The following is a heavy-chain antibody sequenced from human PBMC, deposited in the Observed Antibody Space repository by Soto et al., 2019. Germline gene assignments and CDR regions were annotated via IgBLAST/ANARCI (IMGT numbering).Heavy chain of an antibody. D-gene: IGHD3-22*01. CDR2: ISAYNGNT. V-gene: IGHV1-18*01. CDR1: GYTFTSYG. Sequence: ASVKVSCKASGYTFTSYGISWVRQAPGQGLEWMGWISAYNGNTNYAQKLQGRVTMTTDTSTSTAYMELRSLRSDDTAVYYCARDEYYYDSSGYYPTDYWGQGTLVTVSS. J-gene: IGHJ4*02. CDR3: ARDEYYYDSSGYYPTDY.